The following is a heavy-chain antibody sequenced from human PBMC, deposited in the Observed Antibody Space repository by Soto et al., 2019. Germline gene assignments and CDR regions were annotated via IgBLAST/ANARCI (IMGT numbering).Heavy chain of an antibody. CDR1: GGSLSSGGYY. CDR2: IYYSGST. Sequence: SDTLSLTCTVSGGSLSSGGYYWSWIRQHPGKGLEWIGYIYYSGSTYYNPSLKSRVTISVDTSKNQFSLKLSSVTAADTAVYYCARLQYYYYGMDVWGQGTTVTVSS. CDR3: ARLQYYYYGMDV. V-gene: IGHV4-31*02. J-gene: IGHJ6*02. D-gene: IGHD4-4*01.